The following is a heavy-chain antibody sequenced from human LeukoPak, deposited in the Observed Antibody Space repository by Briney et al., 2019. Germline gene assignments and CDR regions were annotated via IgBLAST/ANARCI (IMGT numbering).Heavy chain of an antibody. V-gene: IGHV3-21*01. CDR1: GYSFTSYW. Sequence: GESLKISCKGSGYSFTSYWISWVRQAPGKGLEWVSCISSGSEYRFYADSVKGRFTISRDNAKNSLYLQMNSLRAEDTAVYYCARARAETYHYGMDVWGQGTTVTVSS. CDR3: ARARAETYHYGMDV. J-gene: IGHJ6*02. CDR2: ISSGSEYR.